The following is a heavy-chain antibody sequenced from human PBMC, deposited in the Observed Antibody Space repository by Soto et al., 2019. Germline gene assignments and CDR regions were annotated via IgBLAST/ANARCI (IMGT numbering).Heavy chain of an antibody. CDR1: GFTFSSYG. V-gene: IGHV3-30*18. D-gene: IGHD6-13*01. J-gene: IGHJ6*02. Sequence: QVQLVESGGGVVQPGRSLRLSCAASGFTFSSYGMHWARQAPGKGLEWVAVISYDGSNKYYADSVKGQFTISRDNSKNTLYLQMNSLRAEDTAVYYCAKDLYSSSWYSYDVGMDVWGQGTTVTVSS. CDR2: ISYDGSNK. CDR3: AKDLYSSSWYSYDVGMDV.